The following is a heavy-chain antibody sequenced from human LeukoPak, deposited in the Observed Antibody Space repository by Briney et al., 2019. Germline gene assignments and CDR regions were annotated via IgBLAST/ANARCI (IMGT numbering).Heavy chain of an antibody. J-gene: IGHJ6*03. CDR2: IKHSGST. D-gene: IGHD2-2*01. Sequence: SETVTLICCVWVDPFSGYYWIWIRQPPGKGLEWIGEIKHSGSTNYNPTLNSRVAISVDPSKNQFSLKLSSVTAAETAVYYYARERRIVVVPAAYYMDVWGKGTTVTVSS. CDR3: ARERRIVVVPAAYYMDV. CDR1: VDPFSGYY. V-gene: IGHV4-34*01.